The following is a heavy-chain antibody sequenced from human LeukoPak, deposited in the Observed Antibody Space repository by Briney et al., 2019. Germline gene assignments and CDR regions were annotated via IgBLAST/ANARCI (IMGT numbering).Heavy chain of an antibody. CDR2: IQYSGST. D-gene: IGHD3-10*01. J-gene: IGHJ3*02. CDR3: ARYGGTYFDT. V-gene: IGHV4-59*08. CDR1: GGSISPYY. Sequence: PSETLFLTCTVSGGSISPYYWSWIRQPPGKGLEWIGYIQYSGSTSYNPSLKSRVTISVDTSKNQFSLRLSSVTAADSAVYSCARYGGTYFDTWGQGTMVTVSS.